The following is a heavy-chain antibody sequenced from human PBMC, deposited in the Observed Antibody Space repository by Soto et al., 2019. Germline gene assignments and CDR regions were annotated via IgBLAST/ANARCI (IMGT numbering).Heavy chain of an antibody. CDR2: IKNDGTST. CDR1: GFNFDNYG. V-gene: IGHV3-23*01. Sequence: GGSLRLSCVASGFNFDNYGMSWVRQAPGEGLEWVSAIKNDGTSTYYAASVEDRFTISRDNSKNTLYLQLNSLRAEDTAVYYCAQLGLMTFSHKHYFNHWGRGTLVTVSS. J-gene: IGHJ4*02. CDR3: AQLGLMTFSHKHYFNH. D-gene: IGHD3-16*01.